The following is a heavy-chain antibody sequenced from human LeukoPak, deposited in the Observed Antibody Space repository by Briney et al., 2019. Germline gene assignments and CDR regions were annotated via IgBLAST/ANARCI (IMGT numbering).Heavy chain of an antibody. D-gene: IGHD6-19*01. V-gene: IGHV4-34*01. CDR3: ARDSSGWQRLYYFDY. Sequence: PSETLSLTCAVYGGSFSGYYWSWIRQPPGKGLEWIGEINHSGSTNYNPSLKSRVTTSVDTSKNQFSLKLSSVTAADTAVYYCARDSSGWQRLYYFDYWGQGTLVTVSS. J-gene: IGHJ4*02. CDR2: INHSGST. CDR1: GGSFSGYY.